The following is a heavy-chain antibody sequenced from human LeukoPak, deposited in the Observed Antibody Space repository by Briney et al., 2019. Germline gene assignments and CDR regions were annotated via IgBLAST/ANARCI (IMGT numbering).Heavy chain of an antibody. CDR2: IRLDGSNK. J-gene: IGHJ4*02. CDR1: GFTFSSYG. V-gene: IGHV3-30*02. CDR3: AKPHFDY. Sequence: QSGGSLRLSCAASGFTFSSYGMHWVRQAPGKGLEWVAFIRLDGSNKYYADSVRGRFTISRDNSKNTLYLQMNSLRAEDTALYYRAKPHFDYWGQGTLVTVSS.